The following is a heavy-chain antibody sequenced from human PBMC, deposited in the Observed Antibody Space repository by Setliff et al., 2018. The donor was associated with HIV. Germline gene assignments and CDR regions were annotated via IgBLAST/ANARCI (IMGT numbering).Heavy chain of an antibody. D-gene: IGHD3-10*01. CDR1: GYTFTSYA. V-gene: IGHV1-3*03. J-gene: IGHJ3*02. CDR3: ARSPHEGVLCFGGGGFDI. Sequence: ASEKVSCKASGYTFTSYALHWVRQDPGQSLEWMGWINVGKGNTKYSQDLQGRVTITRDTSASTAYMVLNSLRSEDMAVYYCARSPHEGVLCFGGGGFDIWGQGTMVTVSS. CDR2: INVGKGNT.